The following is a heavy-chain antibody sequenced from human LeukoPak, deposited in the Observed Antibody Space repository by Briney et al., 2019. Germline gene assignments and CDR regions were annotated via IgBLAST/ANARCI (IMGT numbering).Heavy chain of an antibody. Sequence: SVKVSCKASGGTFSSYAISWVRQAPGQGLEWMGGIIPIFGTANYEQKFQGRITITADDSTSTAYMELSSLRSEDTAVYYCARGESGIAAAGYYYYYYMDVWGKGTTVTISS. J-gene: IGHJ6*03. D-gene: IGHD6-13*01. V-gene: IGHV1-69*13. CDR1: GGTFSSYA. CDR2: IIPIFGTA. CDR3: ARGESGIAAAGYYYYYYMDV.